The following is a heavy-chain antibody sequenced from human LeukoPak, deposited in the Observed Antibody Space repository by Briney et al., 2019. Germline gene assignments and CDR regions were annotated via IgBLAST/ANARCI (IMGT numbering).Heavy chain of an antibody. V-gene: IGHV3-23*01. Sequence: GGSLRLSCAASGFTFSSYAMSWVRQAPGKGLEWVSAISGSGGSTYYADSVKGRLTISRDNSKNTLYLQMNSLRAEDTAVYYCAKYGGVTLDPFDYWGQGTLVTVSS. J-gene: IGHJ4*02. CDR2: ISGSGGST. CDR1: GFTFSSYA. D-gene: IGHD4-23*01. CDR3: AKYGGVTLDPFDY.